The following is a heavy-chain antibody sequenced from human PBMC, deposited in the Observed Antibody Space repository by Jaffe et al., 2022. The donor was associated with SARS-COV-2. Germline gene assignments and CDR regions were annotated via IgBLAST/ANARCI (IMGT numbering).Heavy chain of an antibody. CDR2: IRSNAAGGTA. J-gene: IGHJ3*02. CDR3: TTDIGDSWYSVPRYGFDI. CDR1: GFTFTNAW. Sequence: EVQLVESGGGLVMPGGSLRLSCAASGFTFTNAWMGWVRQAPGKGLEWVGRIRSNAAGGTAEYAAPVKGRFTMSRDDSENTLFLQMNSLKTEDTAVYYCTTDIGDSWYSVPRYGFDIWGQGTRVTVSS. D-gene: IGHD6-13*01. V-gene: IGHV3-15*01.